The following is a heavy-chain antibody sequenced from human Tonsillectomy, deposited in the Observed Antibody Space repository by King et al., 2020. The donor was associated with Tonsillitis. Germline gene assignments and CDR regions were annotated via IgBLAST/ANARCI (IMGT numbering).Heavy chain of an antibody. CDR3: AREDNYYFDY. Sequence: VQLQESGPGLVKPSETLSLTCTVSGGSISSYYWSWIRQPPGKGLEWIGYIYYSGSTNSNPSLKRRVTISVDTSKNQFSLKLSSVTAADTAVYYCAREDNYYFDYWGQGTLVTVSS. V-gene: IGHV4-59*01. CDR2: IYYSGST. CDR1: GGSISSYY. D-gene: IGHD1-1*01. J-gene: IGHJ4*02.